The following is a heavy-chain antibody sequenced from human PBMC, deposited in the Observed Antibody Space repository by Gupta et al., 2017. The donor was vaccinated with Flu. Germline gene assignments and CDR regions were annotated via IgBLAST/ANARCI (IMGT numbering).Heavy chain of an antibody. V-gene: IGHV3-7*01. CDR1: DFSFSSYG. CDR3: ARVAGNFGTYRIDY. J-gene: IGHJ4*02. CDR2: IHQDGSEK. D-gene: IGHD1-7*01. Sequence: EVHLVESGGGLVQPGGSLRLSCVASDFSFSSYGMTWVRQAPGKGLEWLANIHQDGSEKHYVGSVNGRFSISRDDPKTSLYLQMNSLRAEDTAVYFCARVAGNFGTYRIDYWGQGTLVTVSS.